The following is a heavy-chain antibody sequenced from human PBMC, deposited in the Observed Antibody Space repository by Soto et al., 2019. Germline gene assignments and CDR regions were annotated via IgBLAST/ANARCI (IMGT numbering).Heavy chain of an antibody. Sequence: EVQLVESGGGLVQPGGSLRLSCAASGFTFSLYSMSWVLQAPGKGLEWVSYISRSSTGIHYADSVKGRFTISRDDVTNSMHLQMNSLRDGDTSVYYCARAVTWGLDVWGQWTTVSISS. D-gene: IGHD3-10*01. CDR2: ISRSSTGI. CDR1: GFTFSLYS. CDR3: ARAVTWGLDV. J-gene: IGHJ6*01. V-gene: IGHV3-48*02.